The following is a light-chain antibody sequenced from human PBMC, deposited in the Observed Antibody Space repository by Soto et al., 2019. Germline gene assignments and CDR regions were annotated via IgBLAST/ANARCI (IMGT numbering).Light chain of an antibody. Sequence: QSALTQPASVSGSPGQSITISCTGTSSDVGRYNYVSWYQQHPGKAPKLLIYDVNNRPSGVSNRFSGSKSGNTASLTISGLQAEDEADYYCTSYTTPSTVIFGGGTKLAVL. V-gene: IGLV2-14*03. CDR2: DVN. CDR3: TSYTTPSTVI. J-gene: IGLJ2*01. CDR1: SSDVGRYNY.